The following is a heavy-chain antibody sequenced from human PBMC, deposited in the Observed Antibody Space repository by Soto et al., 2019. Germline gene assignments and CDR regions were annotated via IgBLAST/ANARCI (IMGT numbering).Heavy chain of an antibody. D-gene: IGHD3-16*01. CDR1: SGSISTSNW. V-gene: IGHV4-4*02. J-gene: IGHJ5*02. Sequence: SETLSLTCAVSSGSISTSNWWSWVRQPPGKGLEWIGEIYHSGSTNYNPSLKSRVTISVDKSKSQFSLDLTSVTAADTAVYYCSSQTYSYAWHHWGQGTQVTVSS. CDR3: SSQTYSYAWHH. CDR2: IYHSGST.